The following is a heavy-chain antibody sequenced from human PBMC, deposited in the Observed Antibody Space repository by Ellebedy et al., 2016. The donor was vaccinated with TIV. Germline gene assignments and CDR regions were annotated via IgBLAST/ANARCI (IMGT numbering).Heavy chain of an antibody. CDR3: ARESGRYGDYGDAFDI. D-gene: IGHD4-17*01. V-gene: IGHV3-30*04. Sequence: PGGSLRLSCAASGFTFSNYTMHWVRQAPGKGLEWVAVILYDGNNKYYADSVKGRFTISRDNSKNTLYLQMNSLRAEDTAIYSCARESGRYGDYGDAFDIWGQGTIVTVSS. CDR1: GFTFSNYT. CDR2: ILYDGNNK. J-gene: IGHJ3*02.